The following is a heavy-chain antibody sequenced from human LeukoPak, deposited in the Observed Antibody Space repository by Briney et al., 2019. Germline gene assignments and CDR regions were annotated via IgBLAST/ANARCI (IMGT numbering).Heavy chain of an antibody. CDR3: SRENGAFSPFGY. J-gene: IGHJ4*02. CDR2: ISLTGLT. V-gene: IGHV4-59*12. D-gene: IGHD2-8*01. CDR1: GGSISSYY. Sequence: SETLSLTCTVSGGSISSYYWSWVRQPPGQGLEWIGEISLTGLTHYNPSLESRVTVSLDKSKNQLSLNLTSVTAADTAVYYCSRENGAFSPFGYWGQGTLVTVLS.